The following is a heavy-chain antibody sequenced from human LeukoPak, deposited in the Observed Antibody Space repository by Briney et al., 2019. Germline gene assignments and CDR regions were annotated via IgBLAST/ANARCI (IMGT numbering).Heavy chain of an antibody. J-gene: IGHJ5*02. D-gene: IGHD2-15*01. CDR2: IIPIFGTA. CDR1: GGTFSSYA. V-gene: IGHV1-69*05. CDR3: AREVVAATTNWFDP. Sequence: SVKVSCKASGGTFSSYAISWVRQAPGQGLEWMGGIIPIFGTANYAQKFQGRVTITTDESTGTAYMELSSLRSEDTAVYYCAREVVAATTNWFDPWGQGTLVTVSS.